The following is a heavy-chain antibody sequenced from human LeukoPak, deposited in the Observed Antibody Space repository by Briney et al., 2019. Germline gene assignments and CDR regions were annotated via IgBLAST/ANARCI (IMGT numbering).Heavy chain of an antibody. D-gene: IGHD1-26*01. CDR1: GFTFSSYA. V-gene: IGHV3-23*01. CDR2: ISGSGGST. CDR3: ARERVVTRYFDY. J-gene: IGHJ4*02. Sequence: GGSLRLSCAASGFTFSSYAMSWVRQAPGKGLEWVSAISGSGGSTYYADSVKGRFTISRDNAKNSLYLQMNSLRAEDTAVYYCARERVVTRYFDYWGQGTQVTVSS.